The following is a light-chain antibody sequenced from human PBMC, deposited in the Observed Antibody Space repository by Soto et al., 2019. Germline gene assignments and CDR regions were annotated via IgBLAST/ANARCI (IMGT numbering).Light chain of an antibody. Sequence: AIQMTQSPSSQSASVGDRVTMTCRASQGIRNDLGWYQQKPGKAPKLLIYAASSLQSGVPSRFSGSGSGTDFTLTISSLQPEDFATYYCLQDYNYPRTFGQGTKLEIK. V-gene: IGKV1-6*01. CDR2: AAS. CDR3: LQDYNYPRT. CDR1: QGIRND. J-gene: IGKJ2*01.